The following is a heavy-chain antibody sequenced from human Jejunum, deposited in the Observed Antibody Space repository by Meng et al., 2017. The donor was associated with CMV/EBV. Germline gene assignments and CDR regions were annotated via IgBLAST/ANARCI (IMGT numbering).Heavy chain of an antibody. V-gene: IGHV4-31*03. Sequence: GQRHEAGPRLVKPSQTLSLTCTVSGGSVSRCGYYWTWIRQHPGKGLEWFGHIYYSGSTFYNPSLKRRVIISIGTSKNQFSLNLRSVTAADTAVYYCARVSSGWDYFDYWGQGTLVTVSS. CDR3: ARVSSGWDYFDY. CDR1: GGSVSRCGYY. J-gene: IGHJ4*02. D-gene: IGHD6-19*01. CDR2: IYYSGST.